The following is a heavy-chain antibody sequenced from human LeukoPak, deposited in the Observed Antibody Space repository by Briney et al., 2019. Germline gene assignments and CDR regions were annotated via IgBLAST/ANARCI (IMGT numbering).Heavy chain of an antibody. CDR1: GGSFSGYY. V-gene: IGHV4-34*01. J-gene: IGHJ4*02. D-gene: IGHD5-18*01. CDR2: INHSGST. Sequence: SETLSLTCAAYGGSFSGYYWSWIRQPPGKGLEWIGEINHSGSTNYNPSLKSRVTISVDTSKNQFSLKLSSVTAADTAVYYCARDPGYSYGPEGYWGQGTLVTVSS. CDR3: ARDPGYSYGPEGY.